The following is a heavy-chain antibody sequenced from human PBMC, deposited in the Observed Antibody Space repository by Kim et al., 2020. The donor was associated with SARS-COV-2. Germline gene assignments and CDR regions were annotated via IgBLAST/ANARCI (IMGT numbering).Heavy chain of an antibody. D-gene: IGHD3-22*01. CDR1: GFTFTKAW. CDR2: IQSDTDGGTT. V-gene: IGHV3-15*01. CDR3: APAPGFYDRSPFDY. Sequence: GGSLRLSCAASGFTFTKAWMTWIRQAPGKGLEWVVHIQSDTDGGTTDYAAPVKGRFTVSHDDSRNTGYLQMNSLKIDETPVYYCAPAPGFYDRSPFDYWGRGKLVTVSS. J-gene: IGHJ4*02.